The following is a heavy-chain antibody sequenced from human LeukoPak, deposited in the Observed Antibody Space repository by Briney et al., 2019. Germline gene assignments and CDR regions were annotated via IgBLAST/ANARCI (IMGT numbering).Heavy chain of an antibody. J-gene: IGHJ4*02. CDR1: GFTFSSYA. Sequence: GGSLRLSCSASGFTFSSYAMAWVRQAPGTGLGWVSAITGSGGNTYYADSVKGRFTISRDNSKNTLYLQMNSLRAEDTAVYYCANWVEGARPSLDYWGQGALVTVSS. CDR3: ANWVEGARPSLDY. CDR2: ITGSGGNT. V-gene: IGHV3-23*01. D-gene: IGHD6-6*01.